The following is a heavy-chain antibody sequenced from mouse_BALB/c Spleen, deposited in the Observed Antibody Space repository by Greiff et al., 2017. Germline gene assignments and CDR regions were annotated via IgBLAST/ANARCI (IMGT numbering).Heavy chain of an antibody. CDR1: GYSFTSYY. CDR2: IDPFNGGT. J-gene: IGHJ4*01. CDR3: ARGLRLPYYAMDY. D-gene: IGHD1-2*01. Sequence: EVQLQQSGPELMKPGASVKISCKASGYSFTSYYMHWVKQSHGKSLEWIGYIDPFNGGTSYNQKFKGKATLTVDKSSSTAYMHLSSLTSEDSAVYYCARGLRLPYYAMDYWGQGTSVTVSS. V-gene: IGHV1S135*01.